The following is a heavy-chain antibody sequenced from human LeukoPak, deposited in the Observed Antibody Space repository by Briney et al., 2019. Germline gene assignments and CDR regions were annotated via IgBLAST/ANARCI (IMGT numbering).Heavy chain of an antibody. CDR2: IYHSGNT. Sequence: PSETLSLTCVVSGDSISSGYYWGWLRQPPGKGLEWIGSIYHSGNTYYSPSLKSRLTISVDTSKNQFSLKLSSVTAADTAVYYCARAGAFFYYMDVWGKGTTVTVSS. J-gene: IGHJ6*04. CDR1: GDSISSGYY. D-gene: IGHD2/OR15-2a*01. V-gene: IGHV4-38-2*01. CDR3: ARAGAFFYYMDV.